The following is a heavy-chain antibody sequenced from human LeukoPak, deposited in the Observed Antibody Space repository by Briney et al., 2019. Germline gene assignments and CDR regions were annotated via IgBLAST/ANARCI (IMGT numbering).Heavy chain of an antibody. J-gene: IGHJ5*02. CDR3: ATVKYDYGDPVGWFDP. V-gene: IGHV3-23*01. D-gene: IGHD4-17*01. CDR2: ILSTGTT. CDR1: GFPFSASA. Sequence: GGSLRLSCAASGFPFSASAMTWVRQAPGKGLEWVSHILSTGTTYYADSVRGRFAISRDNSKNTLYPLMTSLRADDTAVCYCATVKYDYGDPVGWFDPWGQGTLVTVSS.